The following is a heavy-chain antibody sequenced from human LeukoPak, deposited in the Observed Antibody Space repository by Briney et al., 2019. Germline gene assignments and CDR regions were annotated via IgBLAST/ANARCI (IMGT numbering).Heavy chain of an antibody. CDR2: INPNSGGT. CDR1: GYTFTGYY. V-gene: IGHV1-2*02. D-gene: IGHD3-16*02. J-gene: IGHJ4*02. Sequence: GASVTVSCKASGYTFTGYYMHWVRQAPGQGLEWMGWINPNSGGTNYAQKFQGRVTMTRDTSISTAYMELSRLRSDDTAVYYCARVDRGYYDYVWGSYRPIDYWGQGTLVTVSS. CDR3: ARVDRGYYDYVWGSYRPIDY.